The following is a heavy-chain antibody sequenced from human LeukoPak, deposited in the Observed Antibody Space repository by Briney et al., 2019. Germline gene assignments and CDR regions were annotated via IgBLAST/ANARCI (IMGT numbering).Heavy chain of an antibody. CDR1: GFTFSNYA. CDR2: ISGRGDGT. J-gene: IGHJ4*02. V-gene: IGHV3-23*01. Sequence: GGSLRLSCAASGFTFSNYAMTWVRQAPGKGLEWISTISGRGDGTYYTDSVKGRFTISRDISKNTVYLQMNNLRAEDTALYYCAKEKGFGYSPLDYWGQGTLVTVPA. D-gene: IGHD3-22*01. CDR3: AKEKGFGYSPLDY.